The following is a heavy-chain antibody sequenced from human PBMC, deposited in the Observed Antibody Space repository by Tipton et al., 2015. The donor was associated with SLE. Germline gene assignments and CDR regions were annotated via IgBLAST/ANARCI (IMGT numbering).Heavy chain of an antibody. V-gene: IGHV3-7*01. D-gene: IGHD1-26*01. CDR2: IKQDGSEK. CDR1: GFTFSSYW. CDR3: ARGGGSYAFDI. Sequence: GSLRLSCAASGFTFSSYWMSWVRQAPGKGLEWVANIKQDGSEKYYVDSVKGRFTISRDNSKNTLYLQMNSLRAEDTAVYYCARGGGSYAFDIWGQGTMVTVSS. J-gene: IGHJ3*02.